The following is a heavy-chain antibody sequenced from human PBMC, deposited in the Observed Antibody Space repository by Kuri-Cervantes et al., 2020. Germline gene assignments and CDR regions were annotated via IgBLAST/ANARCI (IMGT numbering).Heavy chain of an antibody. V-gene: IGHV3-23*01. D-gene: IGHD4-23*01. J-gene: IGHJ4*02. CDR3: AKDPLAYGGHYFDY. CDR1: GFTFSNYG. CDR2: ISDRT. Sequence: GGSLRLSCATSGFTFSNYGMSWVRQAPGKGLEWVSTISDRTYYTDSVKGRFTISRDNSNNILYLQMNGLRADDTAVYYCAKDPLAYGGHYFDYWGQGTLVTVSS.